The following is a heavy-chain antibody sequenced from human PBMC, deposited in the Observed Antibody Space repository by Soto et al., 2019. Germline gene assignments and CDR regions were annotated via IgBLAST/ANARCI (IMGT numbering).Heavy chain of an antibody. CDR2: IHDTGRT. CDR1: GDSLSTYY. J-gene: IGHJ4*02. D-gene: IGHD3-16*02. V-gene: IGHV4-4*07. CDR3: AREFVSGTYRFDS. Sequence: SETLSLTCTVSGDSLSTYYWSWIRQPAGERLEWIGRIHDTGRTNYNPSLKSRVTMSVDTSKNQFSLRVNSVTAADTAVYYCAREFVSGTYRFDSWGQGTRVTVSS.